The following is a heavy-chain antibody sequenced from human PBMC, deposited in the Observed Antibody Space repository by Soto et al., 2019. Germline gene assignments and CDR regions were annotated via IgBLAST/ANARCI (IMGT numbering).Heavy chain of an antibody. V-gene: IGHV3-9*01. D-gene: IGHD3-10*01. Sequence: EVQLVESGGGLVQPDRSLRLSCAASGFTCEEHAMHWVRQVPGEGLEWVSGVFCKGGSTGYADSVKGRFTISRDNAKNSLYLQMNSLRAKDTALYNCRRDIGGKGAYWGPGTLVTVS. CDR2: VFCKGGST. CDR3: RRDIGGKGAY. J-gene: IGHJ4*02. CDR1: GFTCEEHA.